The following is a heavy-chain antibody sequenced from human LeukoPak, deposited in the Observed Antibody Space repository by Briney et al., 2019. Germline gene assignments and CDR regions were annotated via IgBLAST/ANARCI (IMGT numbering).Heavy chain of an antibody. CDR2: IIPIFGTA. CDR3: ARQAVAELDAFDI. J-gene: IGHJ3*02. D-gene: IGHD6-19*01. Sequence: VASVKVSCKASGGTFSSYAISWVRQAPGQGLEWMGGIIPIFGTANYAQKFQGRVTITTDESTSTAYMELSSLRSEVTAVYYCARQAVAELDAFDIWGQGTMVTVSS. V-gene: IGHV1-69*05. CDR1: GGTFSSYA.